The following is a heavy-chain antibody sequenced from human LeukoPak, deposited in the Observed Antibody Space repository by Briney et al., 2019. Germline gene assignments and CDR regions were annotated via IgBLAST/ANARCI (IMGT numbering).Heavy chain of an antibody. CDR2: ISAYNGNT. CDR1: CYTFTIYG. Sequence: SVKVSCKACCYTFTIYGISWMRQAPGQGLEWMGWISAYNGNTNYAQKLQGRVTMTTDPSTSTAYMELRSRRSDDTAVYYCARGPYYYYYMDVWGKGTTVTVSS. V-gene: IGHV1-18*01. J-gene: IGHJ6*03. CDR3: ARGPYYYYYMDV.